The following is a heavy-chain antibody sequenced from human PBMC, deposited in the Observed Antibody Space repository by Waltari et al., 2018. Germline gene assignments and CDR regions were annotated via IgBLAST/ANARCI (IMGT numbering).Heavy chain of an antibody. J-gene: IGHJ4*02. CDR2: ISDDGSNK. CDR3: ARVRTGD. D-gene: IGHD3-3*01. Sequence: QVQLVESGGGVVQPGRSLRLSCSASGFTFSSSAMHWVRQAPGKGLEWVAVISDDGSNKYYADSVKGRFTISRDNSKNTLYLQMNSLRAEDTAVYYCARVRTGDWGQGTLVTVSS. V-gene: IGHV3-30-3*01. CDR1: GFTFSSSA.